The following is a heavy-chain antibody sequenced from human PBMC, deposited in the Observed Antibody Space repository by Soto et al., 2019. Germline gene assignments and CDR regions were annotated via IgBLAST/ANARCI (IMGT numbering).Heavy chain of an antibody. V-gene: IGHV3-11*01. CDR2: ISSSGSTI. D-gene: IGHD3-3*01. CDR1: GFTFSDYY. Sequence: QVQLVESGGGLVKPGGSLRLSCAASGFTFSDYYMSWIRQAPGKGLEWVSYISSSGSTIYYADSVKGRFTISRDNAKNPLYLQMNSLRAEDAAVYYCASEGTIFGVVYGFALGFDPWGQGTLVTVSS. J-gene: IGHJ5*02. CDR3: ASEGTIFGVVYGFALGFDP.